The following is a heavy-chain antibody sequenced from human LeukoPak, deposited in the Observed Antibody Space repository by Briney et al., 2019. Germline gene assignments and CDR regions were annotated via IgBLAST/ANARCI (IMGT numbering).Heavy chain of an antibody. CDR1: GYTFTSYY. D-gene: IGHD3-9*01. V-gene: IGHV1-46*01. J-gene: IGHJ3*02. CDR3: VVYFAHPFDAFDI. Sequence: ASVKVSCKASGYTFTSYYMHWVRQAPGQGLEWMGIINPSGGSTSYAQKFQGRVTMTRDTSTSTVYMELSSLRSEDTAVYYCVVYFAHPFDAFDIWGQGTMVTVSS. CDR2: INPSGGST.